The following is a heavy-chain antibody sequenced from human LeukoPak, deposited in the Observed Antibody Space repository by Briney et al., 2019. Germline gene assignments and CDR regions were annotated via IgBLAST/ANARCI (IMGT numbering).Heavy chain of an antibody. CDR1: GYTFTGYY. V-gene: IGHV1-2*02. CDR2: INPNSGGT. J-gene: IGHJ4*02. D-gene: IGHD2-15*01. CDR3: ARGLPKGYCSGGSCYSGVDY. Sequence: ASVKVSCKASGYTFTGYYMHWVRQAPGQGLEWMGWINPNSGGTNYAQKFQGRVTMTRDTSISTAYMELSRLRSDDTAVYYCARGLPKGYCSGGSCYSGVDYWGQGTLVTVSS.